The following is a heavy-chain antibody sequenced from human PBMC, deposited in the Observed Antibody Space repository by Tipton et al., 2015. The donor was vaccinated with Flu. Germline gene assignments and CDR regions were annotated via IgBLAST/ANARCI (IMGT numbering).Heavy chain of an antibody. Sequence: TLSLTCTVSNYSIRSGYYWGWIRQTPGKGLEWLGSIYHNGNTVYNPSLNSRVAISVDASKNQFSLTLVSVTAADAALYYCARDPTFQGLNSFDYWGQGTLVTVSS. CDR1: NYSIRSGYY. J-gene: IGHJ4*02. D-gene: IGHD2-8*01. CDR2: IYHNGNT. CDR3: ARDPTFQGLNSFDY. V-gene: IGHV4-38-2*02.